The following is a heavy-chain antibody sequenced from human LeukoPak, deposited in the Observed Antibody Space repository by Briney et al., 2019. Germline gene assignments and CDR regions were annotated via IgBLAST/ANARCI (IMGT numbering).Heavy chain of an antibody. D-gene: IGHD1-26*01. V-gene: IGHV3-23*01. CDR1: EITLSSYG. CDR3: AKSGSYSPGIQSFFDY. J-gene: IGHJ4*02. Sequence: GGSLRLSCAASEITLSSYGVSWVRQAPGKGLEWLSAISFSAGTTYYADSVKGRFTISRDNSKNTLYLQLSSLRAEDTALYYCAKSGSYSPGIQSFFDYWGQGTLVTVSS. CDR2: ISFSAGTT.